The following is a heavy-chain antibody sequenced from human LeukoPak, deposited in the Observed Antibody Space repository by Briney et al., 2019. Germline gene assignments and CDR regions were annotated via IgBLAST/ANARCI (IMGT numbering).Heavy chain of an antibody. Sequence: GASVKVSCKASGYTVTSYYMNWVRQAPGQGLEWMGIINPGGGGTSYAQKLQGRVTITRDTSTSTVYMELSSLRAEDTAVFYCARGYYAGFDYWGQGTLVTVSS. CDR3: ARGYYAGFDY. J-gene: IGHJ4*02. CDR2: INPGGGGT. V-gene: IGHV1-46*04. CDR1: GYTVTSYY. D-gene: IGHD3-10*01.